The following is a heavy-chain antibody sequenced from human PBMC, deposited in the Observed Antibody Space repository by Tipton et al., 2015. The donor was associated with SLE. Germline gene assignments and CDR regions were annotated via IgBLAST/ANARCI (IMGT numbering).Heavy chain of an antibody. CDR2: IHSSGTT. V-gene: IGHV4-39*01. J-gene: IGHJ5*02. D-gene: IGHD7-27*01. CDR3: TRHPSTGGSIDL. CDR1: GDSISTSSFY. Sequence: LRLSCTVSGDSISTSSFYWGWICQPPGKGLECIGGIHSSGTTYYNPSLKSRVTISVDTSKNQVSLKVDSVTAADTALYYCTRHPSTGGSIDLWGPGTSVTVSS.